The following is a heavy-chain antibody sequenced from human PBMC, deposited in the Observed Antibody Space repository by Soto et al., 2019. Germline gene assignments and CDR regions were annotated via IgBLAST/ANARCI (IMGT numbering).Heavy chain of an antibody. CDR2: ISAYNGNT. J-gene: IGHJ6*02. D-gene: IGHD5-12*01. Sequence: ASVKVSCKASGYTFTSYGISWVRQAPGQGLEWMGWISAYNGNTNYAQKLQGRVTMTTDESTSTAYMELRSLRSEDTAVYYCARSLVATILDYYYYGMDVWGQGTTVTVSS. CDR3: ARSLVATILDYYYYGMDV. V-gene: IGHV1-18*01. CDR1: GYTFTSYG.